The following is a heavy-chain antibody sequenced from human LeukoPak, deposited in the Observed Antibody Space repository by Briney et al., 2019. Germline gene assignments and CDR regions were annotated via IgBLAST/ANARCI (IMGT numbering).Heavy chain of an antibody. Sequence: GGSLRLSCAASGFRFGNYSMNWVRQAPGKGLEWVSSISSSSSYIYYADSVKGRFTISRDNAKNSLYLQMNSLRAEDTAVYYCARDLENYYGSGRQNFDYWGQGTLVTVSS. V-gene: IGHV3-21*01. CDR1: GFRFGNYS. CDR3: ARDLENYYGSGRQNFDY. D-gene: IGHD3-10*01. J-gene: IGHJ4*02. CDR2: ISSSSSYI.